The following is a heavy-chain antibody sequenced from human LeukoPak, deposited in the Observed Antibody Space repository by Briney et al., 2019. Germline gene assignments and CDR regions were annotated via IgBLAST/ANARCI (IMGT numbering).Heavy chain of an antibody. D-gene: IGHD3-22*01. CDR1: GYTFTGYY. Sequence: ASVKVSCKASGYTFTGYYMHWVRQAPGQGLEWMGWINPNSGGTNYAQNFQGRVTMTRDTFISTAYMELSRLRSDDTAVYYCASHDSSGYYYWGQGTLVTVSS. CDR2: INPNSGGT. J-gene: IGHJ4*02. CDR3: ASHDSSGYYY. V-gene: IGHV1-2*02.